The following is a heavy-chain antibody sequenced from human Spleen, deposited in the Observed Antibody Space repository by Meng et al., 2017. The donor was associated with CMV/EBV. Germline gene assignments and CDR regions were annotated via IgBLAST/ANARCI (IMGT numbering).Heavy chain of an antibody. Sequence: YYLHWGRQAPGQGLEWMGWINPNSGGTNYAQKFQGRVTMTRDTSISTAYMELSRLRSDDTAVYYCARVLFSIYCSSTSCYSDWFDPWGQGTLVTVSS. CDR2: INPNSGGT. CDR1: YY. V-gene: IGHV1-2*02. D-gene: IGHD2-2*01. J-gene: IGHJ5*02. CDR3: ARVLFSIYCSSTSCYSDWFDP.